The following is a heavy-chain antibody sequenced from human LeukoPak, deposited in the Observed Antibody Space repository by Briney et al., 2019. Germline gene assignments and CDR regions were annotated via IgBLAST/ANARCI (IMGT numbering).Heavy chain of an antibody. D-gene: IGHD6-13*01. CDR2: ISYDGSNK. CDR1: GFTFSSYG. V-gene: IGHV3-30*03. Sequence: GRSLRLSCAASGFTFSSYGMHWVRQAPGKGLEWVAVISYDGSNKYYADSVKGRFTISRDNSKNTLYLQMNSLRAEDTAVYYCARGEYSSSWYLVDYWGQGTLVTVSS. J-gene: IGHJ4*02. CDR3: ARGEYSSSWYLVDY.